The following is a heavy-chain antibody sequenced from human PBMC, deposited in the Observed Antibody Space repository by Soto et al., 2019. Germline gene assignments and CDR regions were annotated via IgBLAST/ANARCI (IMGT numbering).Heavy chain of an antibody. CDR1: GFTFSSYG. V-gene: IGHV3-30*18. CDR2: ISYDGSNK. Sequence: QVQLVESGGGVVQPGRSLRLSCAASGFTFSSYGMHWVRQDPGKGLEWVAVISYDGSNKYYADSVKGRFTISRDNSKNTLYLQMNSLRAEDTAVYYCAKGHDSSGYYFDDYWGQGTLVTVSS. CDR3: AKGHDSSGYYFDDY. J-gene: IGHJ4*02. D-gene: IGHD3-22*01.